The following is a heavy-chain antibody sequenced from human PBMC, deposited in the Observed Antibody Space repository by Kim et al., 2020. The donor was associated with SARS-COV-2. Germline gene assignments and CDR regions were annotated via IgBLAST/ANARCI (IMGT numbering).Heavy chain of an antibody. D-gene: IGHD3-10*01. V-gene: IGHV3-53*01. Sequence: GGSLRLSCAASGFIVSSNFMSWVRQAPGKGLEWVSVIFTGGSTKYADSVKGRFTISRDNSKSTLYLQMNNLRVEDTAVYYCVRGYGPGIWGQGTLVTVSS. CDR2: IFTGGST. CDR1: GFIVSSNF. CDR3: VRGYGPGI. J-gene: IGHJ4*02.